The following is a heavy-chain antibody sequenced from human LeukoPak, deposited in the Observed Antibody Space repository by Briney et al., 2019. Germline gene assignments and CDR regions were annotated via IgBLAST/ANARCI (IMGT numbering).Heavy chain of an antibody. V-gene: IGHV3-23*01. CDR3: ASRGFDYRGNYFDY. D-gene: IGHD3-9*01. Sequence: PGGSLRLSCAASGFTFSSYSMSWVRQAAGKGLEWVSVISGGGGSTFYTDSVKGRFTISRHNSKNTLYLQMNSLRAEDTAVYYCASRGFDYRGNYFDYWGQGTLVTVSS. CDR2: ISGGGGST. J-gene: IGHJ4*02. CDR1: GFTFSSYS.